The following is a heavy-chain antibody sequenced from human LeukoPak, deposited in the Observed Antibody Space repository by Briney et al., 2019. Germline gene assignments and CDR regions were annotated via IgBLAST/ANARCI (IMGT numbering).Heavy chain of an antibody. CDR3: ARRDGYNLRGTYFYYMDV. CDR1: GFTFSSYS. V-gene: IGHV3-7*01. D-gene: IGHD5-24*01. J-gene: IGHJ6*03. CDR2: INQAGSVE. Sequence: GGSLRLSCAASGFTFSSYSMNWVRQAPGKGLEWVANINQAGSVEHYVDSVQGRFTISRDNAKNSLYLQMNSLRAEDAAVYFCARRDGYNLRGTYFYYMDVWGKGTRVTVSS.